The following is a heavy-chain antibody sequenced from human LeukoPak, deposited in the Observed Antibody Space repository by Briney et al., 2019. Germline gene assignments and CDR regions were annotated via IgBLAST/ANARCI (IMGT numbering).Heavy chain of an antibody. J-gene: IGHJ4*02. Sequence: AASVKVSCKASGGTFSSYAISWVRQAPGQGLEWMGGIIPIFGTANYAQKFQGRVTITADKSTSTAYMELSSLRSEDTAVYYCASGGSIMVYAKHFDYWGQGTLVTVSS. CDR3: ASGGSIMVYAKHFDY. CDR2: IIPIFGTA. CDR1: GGTFSSYA. V-gene: IGHV1-69*06. D-gene: IGHD2-8*01.